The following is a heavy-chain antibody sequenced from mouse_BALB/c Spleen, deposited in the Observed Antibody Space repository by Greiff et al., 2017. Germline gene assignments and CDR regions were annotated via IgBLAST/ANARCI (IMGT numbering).Heavy chain of an antibody. CDR1: GYTFTSYT. D-gene: IGHD2-1*01. CDR2: INPSSGYT. CDR3: ARWDGNSVLFAY. J-gene: IGHJ3*01. V-gene: IGHV1-4*02. Sequence: VQLQQSAAELARPGASVKMSCKASGYTFTSYTMHWVKQRPGQGLEWIGYINPSSGYTEYNQKFKDKTTLTADKSSSTAYMQLSSLTSEDSAVYYCARWDGNSVLFAYWGQGTLVTVSA.